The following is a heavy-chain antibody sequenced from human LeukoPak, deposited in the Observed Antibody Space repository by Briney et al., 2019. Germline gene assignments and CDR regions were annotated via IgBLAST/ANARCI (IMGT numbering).Heavy chain of an antibody. D-gene: IGHD5-18*01. Sequence: GGSLRLSCAASGXTFSSYAMHWVRQAPGKGLEYVSAISSNGGSTYYANSVKGRFTISRDNSKNTLYLQMGSLRAEDMAVYYCARVIGGYSYGPFDYWGQGTLVTVSS. CDR1: GXTFSSYA. CDR3: ARVIGGYSYGPFDY. CDR2: ISSNGGST. J-gene: IGHJ4*02. V-gene: IGHV3-64*01.